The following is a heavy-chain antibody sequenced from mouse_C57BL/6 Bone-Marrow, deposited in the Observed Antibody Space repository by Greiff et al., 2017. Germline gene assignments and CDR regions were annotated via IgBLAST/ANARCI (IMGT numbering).Heavy chain of an antibody. Sequence: EVQVVESGGGLVQPGGSLKLSCAASGFTFSDYYMYWVRQTPEEGLEWVAYISNGGGSTYYPDTVKGRFTLSRDNAKNTLYLQMSRLESEDTAMYCCTRDEVDYWGQGTSVTVSS. V-gene: IGHV5-12*01. CDR1: GFTFSDYY. J-gene: IGHJ4*01. CDR2: ISNGGGST. CDR3: TRDEVDY.